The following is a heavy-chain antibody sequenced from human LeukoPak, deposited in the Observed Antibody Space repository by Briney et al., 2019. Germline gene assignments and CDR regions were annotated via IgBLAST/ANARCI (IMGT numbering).Heavy chain of an antibody. Sequence: SETLSLTCTVSGGSISSHYWSWIRQPPGKGLEWIGYIYYSGSTNYNPSLKSRVTISVDTSKNQFSLKLSSVTAADTAVYYCARGVRGGNYVNYYYYYMDVWGKGTTVNVSS. CDR2: IYYSGST. CDR3: ARGVRGGNYVNYYYYYMDV. CDR1: GGSISSHY. D-gene: IGHD4-11*01. V-gene: IGHV4-59*11. J-gene: IGHJ6*03.